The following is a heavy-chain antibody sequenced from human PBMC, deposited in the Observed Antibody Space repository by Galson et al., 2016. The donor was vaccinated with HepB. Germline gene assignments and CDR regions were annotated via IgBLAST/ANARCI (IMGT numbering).Heavy chain of an antibody. Sequence: LSLTCIVSGGSVNSGTYYWTWIRQPPGQGLECIGYLYYTGTTKNQPSLKSRVTISLDASRNQISLNFTSVTASDTAIYFCARGTVRGVVRGGMDVWGQGTTVIVSS. CDR1: GGSVNSGTYY. CDR2: LYYTGTT. V-gene: IGHV4-61*01. D-gene: IGHD3-10*01. J-gene: IGHJ6*02. CDR3: ARGTVRGVVRGGMDV.